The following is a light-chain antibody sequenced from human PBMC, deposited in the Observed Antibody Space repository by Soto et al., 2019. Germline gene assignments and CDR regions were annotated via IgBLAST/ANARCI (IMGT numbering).Light chain of an antibody. CDR1: QSVSSN. CDR3: QQHNQWPIT. V-gene: IGKV3-15*01. J-gene: IGKJ5*01. CDR2: GAS. Sequence: EIVMTQSPATLSVSPGERATLSCRASQSVSSNLAWYQQKPGQAPRLLIYGASTRATGIPARFSGSGSGTEFTLTINSLQSEDSAVYYCQQHNQWPITFGQGTRLGIK.